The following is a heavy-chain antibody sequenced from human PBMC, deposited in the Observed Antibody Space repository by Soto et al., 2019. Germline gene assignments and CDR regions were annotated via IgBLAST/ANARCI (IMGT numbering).Heavy chain of an antibody. V-gene: IGHV1-69*10. Sequence: ASVKVSCKASGGTFSSYAISWVRQAPGQGLEWMGGIIPILGIANYAQKFQGRVTITADKSTSTAYVELSSLRSEDTAVYYCASGLGYYYYYYGMDVWGQGTTVTVSS. D-gene: IGHD3-9*01. CDR1: GGTFSSYA. CDR2: IIPILGIA. CDR3: ASGLGYYYYYYGMDV. J-gene: IGHJ6*02.